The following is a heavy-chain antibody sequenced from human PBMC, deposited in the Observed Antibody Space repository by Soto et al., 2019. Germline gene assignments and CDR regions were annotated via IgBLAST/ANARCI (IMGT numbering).Heavy chain of an antibody. CDR1: GFSLTSGGVG. D-gene: IGHD2-2*01. V-gene: IGHV2-5*02. CDR2: IYGDDDK. Sequence: QITLKESGPTLVKPTQPLTLTCTFSGFSLTSGGVGVAWIRQPPGKAPEWLALIYGDDDKRFRPSLKNRLSITRDNSRNEVVLKMTKMDPVDSATFLCAHKHAATWLFDYWGQGILVTVSP. J-gene: IGHJ4*02. CDR3: AHKHAATWLFDY.